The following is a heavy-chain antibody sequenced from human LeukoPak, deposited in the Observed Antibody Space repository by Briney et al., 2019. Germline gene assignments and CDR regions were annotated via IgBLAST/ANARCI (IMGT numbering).Heavy chain of an antibody. Sequence: ASVKVSRKVSGYTLTELSMHWVRQAPGKGLEWMGGFDPEDGETIYAQKFQGRVTMTEDTSTDTAYMELSSLRSEDTAVYYCATVRSSGWYRATDAFDIWGQGTMVTVSS. CDR1: GYTLTELS. CDR2: FDPEDGET. V-gene: IGHV1-24*01. J-gene: IGHJ3*02. D-gene: IGHD6-19*01. CDR3: ATVRSSGWYRATDAFDI.